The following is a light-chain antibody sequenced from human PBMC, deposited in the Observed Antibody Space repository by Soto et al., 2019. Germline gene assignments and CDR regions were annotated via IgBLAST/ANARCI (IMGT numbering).Light chain of an antibody. Sequence: EIVLTQFPGTVSLSPGDRATLSCRASQSIGTFLAWYQQKPGQAPRLLIYDASNRATGIPVRFSGSGSGADFTLTISSLEPEDFAVYYCQQRSNLPWTFGQGTKVDIK. J-gene: IGKJ1*01. CDR3: QQRSNLPWT. CDR1: QSIGTF. V-gene: IGKV3-11*01. CDR2: DAS.